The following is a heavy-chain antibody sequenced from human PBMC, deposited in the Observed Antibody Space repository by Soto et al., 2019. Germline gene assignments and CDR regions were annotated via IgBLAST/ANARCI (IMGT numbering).Heavy chain of an antibody. J-gene: IGHJ4*02. D-gene: IGHD5-12*01. Sequence: SETLSLTCVVSGESFSGYHWYWIRQPPGKGLAWLGEISGIGCPTYNSSIRGRVTMSVDTSKNQFSRGGTSVTAADTAVYNAAKAPLMSYYYTAESRYSGDFDFWGQGTLVTVSS. CDR3: AKAPLMSYYYTAESRYSGDFDF. CDR2: ISGIGCP. CDR1: GESFSGYH. V-gene: IGHV4-34*01.